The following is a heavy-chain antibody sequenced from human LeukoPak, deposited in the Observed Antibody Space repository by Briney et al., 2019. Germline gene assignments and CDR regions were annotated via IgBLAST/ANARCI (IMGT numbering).Heavy chain of an antibody. CDR2: IIPIFGTA. Sequence: SVKVSCKASGGTFSSYAISWVRQAPGQGLEWMGGIIPIFGTANYAQKFQGRVTITADESTSTAYMELSSLRSEDTAVHYCARSQAYCGGDCYLDYWGQGTLVTVSS. D-gene: IGHD2-21*02. CDR3: ARSQAYCGGDCYLDY. J-gene: IGHJ4*02. V-gene: IGHV1-69*13. CDR1: GGTFSSYA.